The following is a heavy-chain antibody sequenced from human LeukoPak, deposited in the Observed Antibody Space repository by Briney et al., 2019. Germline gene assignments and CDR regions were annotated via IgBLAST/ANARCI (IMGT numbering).Heavy chain of an antibody. D-gene: IGHD3-16*02. CDR3: ARHRFYYDYVWGSYRRRNDAFDI. CDR2: IYYSGST. V-gene: IGHV4-30-4*01. CDR1: GGSISSGDYY. J-gene: IGHJ3*02. Sequence: SQTLSLTCTVSGGSISSGDYYWSWIRQPPGKGLEWIGYIYYSGSTYYNPSLKSRVTISVDTSKDQFSLKLSSVTAADTAAYYCARHRFYYDYVWGSYRRRNDAFDIWGQGTMVTVSS.